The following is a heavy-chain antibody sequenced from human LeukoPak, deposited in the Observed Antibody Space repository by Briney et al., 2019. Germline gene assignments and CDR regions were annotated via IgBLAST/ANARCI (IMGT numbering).Heavy chain of an antibody. CDR1: GFTFSSYW. V-gene: IGHV3-74*01. D-gene: IGHD1-26*01. CDR2: INSDASST. J-gene: IGHJ4*02. CDR3: AKDGGGSYHYYFDY. Sequence: GGSLRLSCAASGFTFSSYWMNWVRQAPGQGLVWVSRINSDASSTIYADSVKGRFSVSRDNAKNTLYLQMNSLRAEDTAVYYCAKDGGGSYHYYFDYWGQGTLVTVSS.